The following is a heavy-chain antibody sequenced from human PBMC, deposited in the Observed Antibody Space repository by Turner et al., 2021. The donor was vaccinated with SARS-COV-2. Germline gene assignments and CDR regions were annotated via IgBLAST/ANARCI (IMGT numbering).Heavy chain of an antibody. Sequence: DVQLVESGGGLVKPGGSLRLSCAAAVFTFSSYSMNWVRQAPGKGLDWVSSISTSSSYIYYADSVKGRFTISRDNAKNSLYLQMNSLRAEDTAVYYCARWAYYDSSGYYPSHFDYWGQGTLVTVSS. V-gene: IGHV3-21*01. D-gene: IGHD3-22*01. J-gene: IGHJ4*02. CDR1: VFTFSSYS. CDR2: ISTSSSYI. CDR3: ARWAYYDSSGYYPSHFDY.